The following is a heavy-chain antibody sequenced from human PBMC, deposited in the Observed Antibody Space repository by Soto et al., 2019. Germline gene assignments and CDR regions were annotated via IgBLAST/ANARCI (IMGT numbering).Heavy chain of an antibody. CDR2: IFYSGST. D-gene: IGHD5-18*01. J-gene: IGHJ4*02. V-gene: IGHV4-30-2*03. CDR1: GGSISSGGYF. Sequence: SETLSLTCAVSGGSISSGGYFWIWIRQPPGEGLEWIGTIFYSGSTYYNPSLRSRVTISVDSSKNQFSLKLSSVTAADTAVYYCERRYGSCFDYWGQGTLVT. CDR3: ERRYGSCFDY.